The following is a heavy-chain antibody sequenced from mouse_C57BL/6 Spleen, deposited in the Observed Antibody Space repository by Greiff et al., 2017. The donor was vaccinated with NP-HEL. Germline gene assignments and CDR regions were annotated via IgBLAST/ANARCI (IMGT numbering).Heavy chain of an antibody. CDR2: ISSGSSTI. J-gene: IGHJ3*01. D-gene: IGHD2-2*01. Sequence: EVMLVESGGGLVKPGGSLKLSCAASGFTFSDYGMHWVRQAPEKGLEWVAYISSGSSTIYYVDTVKGRFTISRDNAKNTLFLQMTSLRSEDTAMYYCASSHGYDVRSWAYWGQGTLVTVSA. CDR1: GFTFSDYG. CDR3: ASSHGYDVRSWAY. V-gene: IGHV5-17*01.